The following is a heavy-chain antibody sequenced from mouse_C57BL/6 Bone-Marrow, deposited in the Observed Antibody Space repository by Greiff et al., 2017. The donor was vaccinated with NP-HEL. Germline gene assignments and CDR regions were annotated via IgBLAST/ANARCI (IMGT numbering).Heavy chain of an antibody. CDR1: GYTFTDYY. J-gene: IGHJ2*01. CDR2: IGPGSGST. Sequence: QVQLQQSGAELVTPGASVKISCKASGYTFTDYYITWVKQRPGQGLEWIGKIGPGSGSTYYNEKFTGQATLHADKSSSTAYMQLSSLTSEDSAVYFCAISGETYYWGQGTTLTVSS. D-gene: IGHD3-2*02. CDR3: AISGETYY. V-gene: IGHV1-77*01.